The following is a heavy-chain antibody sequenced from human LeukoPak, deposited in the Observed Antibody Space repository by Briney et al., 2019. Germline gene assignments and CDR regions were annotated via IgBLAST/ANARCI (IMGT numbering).Heavy chain of an antibody. Sequence: SVKVSCKASGGTFSSYAINWVRQAPGQGLEWMGRIIPIVGITNYAQKFQGRVTITADKSTSTAYMELSSLRSKDTAVYARGTSQGWLLAFHIWGQGTMVTVSS. CDR2: IIPIVGIT. D-gene: IGHD1-1*01. V-gene: IGHV1-69*04. CDR3: GTSQGWLLAFHI. CDR1: GGTFSSYA. J-gene: IGHJ3*02.